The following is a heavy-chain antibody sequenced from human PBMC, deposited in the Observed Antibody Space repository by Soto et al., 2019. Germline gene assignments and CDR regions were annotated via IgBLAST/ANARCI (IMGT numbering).Heavy chain of an antibody. Sequence: PSETLSLTCAVSGGSISSSNWWSWVRQPPGKGLEWIGEIYHSGSTNYNPSLKSRVTISVDKSKNQFSLKLSSVTAADTAVYYCARARIRIAARPYYYSGMDVWGQGTTVTVSS. D-gene: IGHD6-6*01. CDR2: IYHSGST. V-gene: IGHV4-4*02. CDR3: ARARIRIAARPYYYSGMDV. CDR1: GGSISSSNW. J-gene: IGHJ6*02.